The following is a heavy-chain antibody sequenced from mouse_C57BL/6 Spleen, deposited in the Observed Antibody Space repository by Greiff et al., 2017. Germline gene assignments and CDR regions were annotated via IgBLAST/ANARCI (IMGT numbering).Heavy chain of an antibody. J-gene: IGHJ2*01. CDR2: INPSSGYT. CDR1: GYTFTSYT. D-gene: IGHD4-1*01. V-gene: IGHV1-4*01. Sequence: QVQLQQSGAELARPGASVKMSCKASGYTFTSYTMHWVKQRPGQGLEWIGYINPSSGYTKYNQKFKDKATLTADKSSSTAYMQLSSLTSEDSAVYYCAKNWDPIYCFDYWGQGTTLTVSS. CDR3: AKNWDPIYCFDY.